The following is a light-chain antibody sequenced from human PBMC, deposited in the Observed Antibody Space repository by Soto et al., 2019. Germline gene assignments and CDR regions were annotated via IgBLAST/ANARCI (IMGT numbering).Light chain of an antibody. J-gene: IGLJ1*01. CDR1: SSDVGAHNF. V-gene: IGLV2-8*01. CDR2: EVS. CDR3: SSYAGSTSYV. Sequence: QSVLTQPPSASGSPGQSVTISCTGTSSDVGAHNFVSWHQQHPGKAPKLMVYEVSKRPSGVPDRFSGSKSGNTASLTVSGLQAEDEADYYCSSYAGSTSYVFGTGTKVTVL.